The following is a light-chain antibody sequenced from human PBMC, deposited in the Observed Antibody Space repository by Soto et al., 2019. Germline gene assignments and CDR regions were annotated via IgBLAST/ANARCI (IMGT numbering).Light chain of an antibody. CDR1: QDISNY. CDR3: QRYNNLRT. J-gene: IGKJ1*01. Sequence: DIQMTQSPSSLSASVGDRVTITCQASQDISNYLNWYQQKPGKAPKLLIYDASNLEKGVPSRFSGSGAGTDFTFTISSLQPEDIATYYCQRYNNLRTFGQGTKVEIK. CDR2: DAS. V-gene: IGKV1-33*01.